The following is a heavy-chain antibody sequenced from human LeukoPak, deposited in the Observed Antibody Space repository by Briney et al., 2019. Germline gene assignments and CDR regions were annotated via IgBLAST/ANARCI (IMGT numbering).Heavy chain of an antibody. CDR3: ARALGYCSGGSCYSRWFDP. V-gene: IGHV1-46*01. Sequence: ASVKVSCKASGYTFTSYYMHWVRQAPGQGLEWMGIINPSGGSTSYAQKFQGRVTMTRDMSTSTVYMELSSMRSEDTAVYYCARALGYCSGGSCYSRWFDPWGQGTLVTVSS. D-gene: IGHD2-15*01. CDR2: INPSGGST. J-gene: IGHJ5*02. CDR1: GYTFTSYY.